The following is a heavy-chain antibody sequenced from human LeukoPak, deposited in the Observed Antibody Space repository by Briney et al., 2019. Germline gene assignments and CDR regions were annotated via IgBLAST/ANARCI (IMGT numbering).Heavy chain of an antibody. V-gene: IGHV4-39*07. D-gene: IGHD2-8*01. Sequence: PSETLSLTCTVSGGSISSSSYYWSWIRQPPGKGLEWIGEISHSGSTNYNPSLKSRVTISVDTSKSQFSLKLSSVTAADTAVYYCARVKVYCTNGVCYTRFDYWGQGTLVTVSS. CDR2: ISHSGST. CDR1: GGSISSSSYY. CDR3: ARVKVYCTNGVCYTRFDY. J-gene: IGHJ4*02.